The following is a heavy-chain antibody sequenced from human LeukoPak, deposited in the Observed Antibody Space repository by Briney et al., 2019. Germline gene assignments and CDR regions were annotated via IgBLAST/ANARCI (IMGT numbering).Heavy chain of an antibody. CDR2: IYYSGST. CDR3: ARGYSSSWYYFDY. V-gene: IGHV4-59*01. CDR1: DGSISTYY. D-gene: IGHD6-13*01. J-gene: IGHJ4*02. Sequence: SETLSLTCTVSDGSISTYYWSWIRQPPGKGLEWIGYIYYSGSTNYNPSLKSRVTISVDTSKHQFSLKLSSVTAADTAVYYCARGYSSSWYYFDYWGQGTLVTVSS.